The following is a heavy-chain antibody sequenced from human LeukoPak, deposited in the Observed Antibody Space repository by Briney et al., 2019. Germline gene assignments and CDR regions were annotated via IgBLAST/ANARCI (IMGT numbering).Heavy chain of an antibody. J-gene: IGHJ6*02. D-gene: IGHD2-15*01. CDR3: AKTAHCSGGSCPYQYYYGMDV. V-gene: IGHV3-30*18. Sequence: GGSLRLSCAASGFTFSSYGMHWVRQAPGKGLEWVAVISYDGSNKYYADSVKGRFTISRDNSKNTLYLQMNSLRAEDTVVFYCAKTAHCSGGSCPYQYYYGMDVWGQGTTVTVSS. CDR1: GFTFSSYG. CDR2: ISYDGSNK.